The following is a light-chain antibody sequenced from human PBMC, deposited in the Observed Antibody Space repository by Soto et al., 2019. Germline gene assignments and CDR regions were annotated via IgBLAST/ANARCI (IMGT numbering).Light chain of an antibody. Sequence: DIVMTQSPLSLPVTPGEPASISCRSSQSLLHTNNYNYLDWYLQKPGQSPQLLIYLGSNRASGVPDRFSASGSGTDFTLKISSVEAEDVGVYYCMQDLQIPRTFGQGTKVEIK. CDR3: MQDLQIPRT. CDR1: QSLLHTNNYNY. J-gene: IGKJ1*01. CDR2: LGS. V-gene: IGKV2-28*01.